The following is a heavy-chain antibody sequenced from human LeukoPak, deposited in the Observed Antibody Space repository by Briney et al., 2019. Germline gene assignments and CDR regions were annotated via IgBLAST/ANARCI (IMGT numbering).Heavy chain of an antibody. CDR1: GYTFTGYY. CDR3: AREGYCSGGSCYSWFDP. D-gene: IGHD2-15*01. V-gene: IGHV1-2*02. CDR2: INPNSGGT. J-gene: IGHJ5*02. Sequence: GASVKVSCKASGYTFTGYYMHWVRQAPGQGLEWMGWINPNSGGTNYAQKFQGRVTMTRDTSISTAYIELSRLRSDDTAVYYCAREGYCSGGSCYSWFDPWGQGTLVTVSS.